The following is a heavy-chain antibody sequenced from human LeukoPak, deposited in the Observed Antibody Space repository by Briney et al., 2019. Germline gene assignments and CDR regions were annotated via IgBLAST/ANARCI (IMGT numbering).Heavy chain of an antibody. J-gene: IGHJ4*02. D-gene: IGHD4-23*01. V-gene: IGHV3-48*01. CDR2: ISSSSSTI. CDR1: GFTFYNYA. Sequence: GGSLRLCCAASGFTFYNYAMTWVRQAPGKGLEWVSYISSSSSTIYYADSVKGRFTISRDNAKNSLYLQMNSLRAEDTAVYYCARMGSTVGPLWGQGTLVTVSS. CDR3: ARMGSTVGPL.